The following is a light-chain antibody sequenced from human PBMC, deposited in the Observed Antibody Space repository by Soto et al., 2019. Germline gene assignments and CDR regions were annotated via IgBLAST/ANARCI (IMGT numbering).Light chain of an antibody. CDR1: QGIAPY. J-gene: IGKJ4*01. Sequence: DVQMTQSPSSLSAFVGDRVTITCRASQGIAPYLAWFQQKPGKVPKLLIYATSTLQSGVPSRFSGTGSGSDFTLTTSSLQAEDVGTYYCQKDNSAPLTFGGGTKVEIK. CDR2: ATS. CDR3: QKDNSAPLT. V-gene: IGKV1-27*01.